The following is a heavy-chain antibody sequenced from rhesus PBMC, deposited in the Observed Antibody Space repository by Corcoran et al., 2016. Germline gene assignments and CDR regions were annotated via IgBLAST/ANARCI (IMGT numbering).Heavy chain of an antibody. CDR2: TYGRSGST. CDR1: GGSFSSYW. CDR3: ARGWYSSSYVDY. V-gene: IGHV4-160*01. J-gene: IGHJ4*01. D-gene: IGHD6-19*01. Sequence: QVQLQESGPGLVKPSETLSLTCAVSGGSFSSYWWGWIRQPPGKGLGWIGSTYGRSGSTEYNPSPKSRATISRDTSKNQFSLKLSSVTAADTSVYYCARGWYSSSYVDYWGQGVLVTVSS.